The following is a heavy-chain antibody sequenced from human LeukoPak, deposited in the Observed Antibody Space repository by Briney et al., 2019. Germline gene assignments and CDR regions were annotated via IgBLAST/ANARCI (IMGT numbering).Heavy chain of an antibody. CDR3: ARVVGFPQRYYFDY. V-gene: IGHV4-39*07. CDR1: GDSINSSSYY. Sequence: SETLSLTCTVSGDSINSSSYYWGWIRQPPGKELEWIGTIYYDGSTYDNPSLKSRVTISVDTSKNQFSLKLSSVTAADTAVYYCARVVGFPQRYYFDYWGQGTLVTVSS. J-gene: IGHJ4*02. CDR2: IYYDGST. D-gene: IGHD3-10*01.